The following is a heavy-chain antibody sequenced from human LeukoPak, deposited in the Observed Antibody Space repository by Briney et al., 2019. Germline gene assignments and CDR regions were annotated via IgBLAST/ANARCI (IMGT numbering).Heavy chain of an antibody. Sequence: SQTLSLTCTVSGGSISSYYWSWIRQPPGKGLEWIGYMYNSGSTNYNPSLETRVTISVDTSKNQFSLKLSSVTAADTAMYYCARSRVIYGNFDYWGQGTLVTVSS. CDR2: MYNSGST. CDR1: GGSISSYY. J-gene: IGHJ4*02. V-gene: IGHV4-59*01. CDR3: ARSRVIYGNFDY. D-gene: IGHD2/OR15-2a*01.